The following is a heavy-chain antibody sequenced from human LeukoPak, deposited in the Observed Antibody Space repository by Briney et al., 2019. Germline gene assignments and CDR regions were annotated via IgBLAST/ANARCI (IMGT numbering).Heavy chain of an antibody. Sequence: GASVKVSCKAPGGTFSSYAISWVRQAPGQGLEWMGGIIPIFGTANYAQKFQGRVTITADESTSTAYMELSSLRSEDTAVYYCARGPLRLGELSHHWGQGTLVTVSS. V-gene: IGHV1-69*13. CDR3: ARGPLRLGELSHH. CDR2: IIPIFGTA. D-gene: IGHD3-16*02. J-gene: IGHJ5*02. CDR1: GGTFSSYA.